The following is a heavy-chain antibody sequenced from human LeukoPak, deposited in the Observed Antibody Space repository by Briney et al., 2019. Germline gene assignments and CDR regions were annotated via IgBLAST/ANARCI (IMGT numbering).Heavy chain of an antibody. CDR3: ARAGDYFDY. CDR1: GYRFTSYY. Sequence: ASVTVSCKASGYRFTSYYMHWVRQAPGQGLEWMGIINPSGGSPSYAQKFQGRVTMTSDTSTSTVYMELSSLRSEDTAVSYCARAGDYFDYWGQGTLVTVSS. CDR2: INPSGGSP. V-gene: IGHV1-46*01. J-gene: IGHJ4*02.